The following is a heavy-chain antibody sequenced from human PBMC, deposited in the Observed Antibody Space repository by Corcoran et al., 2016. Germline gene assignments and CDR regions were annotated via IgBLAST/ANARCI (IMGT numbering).Heavy chain of an antibody. Sequence: DVQLVESGGGLVKPGGSLRLSCAASGFTFSTYNMNWVRQAPGKALEWVSSISRSSSYINYADSVKGRFTISRDNAKNSLNLQMNSMRAEDTAVYYCARDQDLYDSRGRGFDSWGQGTLVTVSS. V-gene: IGHV3-21*01. D-gene: IGHD3-22*01. CDR3: ARDQDLYDSRGRGFDS. CDR1: GFTFSTYN. CDR2: ISRSSSYI. J-gene: IGHJ4*02.